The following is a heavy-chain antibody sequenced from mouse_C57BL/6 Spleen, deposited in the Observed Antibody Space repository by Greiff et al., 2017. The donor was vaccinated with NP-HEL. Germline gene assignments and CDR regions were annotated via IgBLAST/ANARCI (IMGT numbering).Heavy chain of an antibody. J-gene: IGHJ1*03. CDR2: ISSGSSTI. CDR1: GFTFSDYG. V-gene: IGHV5-17*01. Sequence: DVHLVESGGGLVKPGGSLKLSCAASGFTFSDYGMHWVRQAPEKGLEWVAYISSGSSTIYYADTVKGRFTISRDNAKNTLFLQMTSLRSEDTAMYYCAREGLRYFDVWGTGTTVTVSS. D-gene: IGHD2-13*01. CDR3: AREGLRYFDV.